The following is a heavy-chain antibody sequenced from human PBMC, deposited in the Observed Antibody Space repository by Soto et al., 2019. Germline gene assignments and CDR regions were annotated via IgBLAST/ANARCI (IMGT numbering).Heavy chain of an antibody. CDR2: IYSNGNT. Sequence: GGSLRLSCAASGFTVSSNYMSWVRQAPGKGLEWVSTIYSNGNTYYADSVKGRFTISRDRSKNTLYLQMNSLRAEDTAVYYCARDFPLSEYRFSGSYYYNYWGQGTLVTVSS. J-gene: IGHJ4*02. CDR3: ARDFPLSEYRFSGSYYYNY. D-gene: IGHD1-26*01. V-gene: IGHV3-53*01. CDR1: GFTVSSNY.